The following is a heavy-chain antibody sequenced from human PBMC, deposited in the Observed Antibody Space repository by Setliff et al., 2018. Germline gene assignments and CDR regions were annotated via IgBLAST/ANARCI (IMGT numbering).Heavy chain of an antibody. Sequence: SETLSLTCTVSGASLSSGTYYWAWIRQPPGKGLEWIGRIHYSGTTYYNASLKSRVTMSVDTSKNQFSLNLSSVTAADTAVYYCARTGTYRYFDYWGQGALVTVSS. V-gene: IGHV4-39*01. J-gene: IGHJ4*02. CDR3: ARTGTYRYFDY. CDR1: GASLSSGTYY. CDR2: IHYSGTT. D-gene: IGHD1-26*01.